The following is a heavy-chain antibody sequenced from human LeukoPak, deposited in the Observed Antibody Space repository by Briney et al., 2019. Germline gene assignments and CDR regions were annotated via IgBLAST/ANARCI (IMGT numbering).Heavy chain of an antibody. Sequence: SGRSLRLSCAAPGFTFSSYGMYWVRQAPGKGLEWVAVIWYDGSNKYYADSVKGRYTISRDNSKNTLYMQMNSLRAEDTAVYYCARDHSSGWYSDYFDYWGQGTLVTVSS. CDR3: ARDHSSGWYSDYFDY. V-gene: IGHV3-33*01. CDR2: IWYDGSNK. J-gene: IGHJ4*02. D-gene: IGHD6-19*01. CDR1: GFTFSSYG.